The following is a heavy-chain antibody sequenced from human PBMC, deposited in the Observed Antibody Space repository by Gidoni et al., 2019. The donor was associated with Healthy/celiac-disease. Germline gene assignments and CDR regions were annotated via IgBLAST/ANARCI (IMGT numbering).Heavy chain of an antibody. V-gene: IGHV4-39*01. CDR1: GGSISSSSYY. CDR3: ATRPAEYYSYGGNYLGNLAEY. J-gene: IGHJ4*02. D-gene: IGHD7-27*01. CDR2: IYYSGST. Sequence: QLQLQESGPGLVKPSETLSLTCTVSGGSISSSSYYWGWIRHPPGKGLEWIGSIYYSGSTYYNPSLKSRVTISVDTSKNQFSLKLSSVTAADTAVYYCATRPAEYYSYGGNYLGNLAEYWGQGTLVTVSS.